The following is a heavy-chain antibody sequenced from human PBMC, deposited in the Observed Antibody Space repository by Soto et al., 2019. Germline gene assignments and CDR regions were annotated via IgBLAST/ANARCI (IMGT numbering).Heavy chain of an antibody. Sequence: QITLKESGPTLVKPTQTLTLTCSFSGVSLSTSGRGVGWIRQPPGKALEWLALIYWNDDERYSPSLKNRLTINKDTSKNQVDLTMTNMDPVDTATYYCAHRGYGNYPRDNWFDPWGQGILVTVSS. D-gene: IGHD4-17*01. V-gene: IGHV2-5*01. CDR3: AHRGYGNYPRDNWFDP. J-gene: IGHJ5*02. CDR1: GVSLSTSGRG. CDR2: IYWNDDE.